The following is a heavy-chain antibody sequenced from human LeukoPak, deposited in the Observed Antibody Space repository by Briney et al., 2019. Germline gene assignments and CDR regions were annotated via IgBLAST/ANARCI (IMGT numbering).Heavy chain of an antibody. CDR2: ISGNGAFT. Sequence: GGSLRLSCAASGFTFGNYAMNWVRQAPGKGLEWVSTISGNGAFTYYADSVQGRFTISRDNSKNTLSVQMNSLRAEDTAVYYCAKDYDSGGLLWVDSWGQGTLVSVSS. CDR3: AKDYDSGGLLWVDS. V-gene: IGHV3-23*01. D-gene: IGHD2-2*01. J-gene: IGHJ4*02. CDR1: GFTFGNYA.